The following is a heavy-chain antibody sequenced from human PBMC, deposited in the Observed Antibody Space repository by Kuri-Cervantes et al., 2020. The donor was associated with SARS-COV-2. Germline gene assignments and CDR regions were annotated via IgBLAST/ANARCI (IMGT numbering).Heavy chain of an antibody. J-gene: IGHJ4*02. CDR1: GYTFTNFA. CDR2: ISAYNGNT. V-gene: IGHV1-18*01. CDR3: ARDRHGIAVAGADF. Sequence: ASVKVSCKASGYTFTNFAISWVRQAPGQGLEWMGWISAYNGNTNSAQRLQGRVTMTSDTSTSTAYMELRSLSSDDTAVYYCARDRHGIAVAGADFWGQGTLVTVSS. D-gene: IGHD6-19*01.